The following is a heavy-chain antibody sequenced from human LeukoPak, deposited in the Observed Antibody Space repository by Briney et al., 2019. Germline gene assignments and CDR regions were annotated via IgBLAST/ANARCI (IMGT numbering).Heavy chain of an antibody. CDR3: AKDLALDSSGSLSPLDY. V-gene: IGHV3-9*01. CDR2: ISWNSGSI. J-gene: IGHJ4*02. Sequence: GGSLRLSCAASGFTFDDYAMHWVRQAPGKGLEWVSGISWNSGSIGYADSVKGRFTISRDNAKNSLYLQMNSLRAEDTALYYCAKDLALDSSGSLSPLDYWGQGTLVTVSS. CDR1: GFTFDDYA. D-gene: IGHD3-22*01.